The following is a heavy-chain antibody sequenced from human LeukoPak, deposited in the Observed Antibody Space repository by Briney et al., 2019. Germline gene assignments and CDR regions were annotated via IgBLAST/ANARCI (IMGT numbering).Heavy chain of an antibody. CDR1: GFTFSSYA. CDR3: TRLEGHFDY. J-gene: IGHJ4*02. CDR2: ISGSGGST. Sequence: GGSLRLSCAASGFTFSSYAMSWVRQAPGKGLEWVSAISGSGGSTYYADSVKGRFTISRDNSKNTLYLQMNSLKTEDTAVYYCTRLEGHFDYWGQGTLVTVSS. V-gene: IGHV3-23*01. D-gene: IGHD3-16*01.